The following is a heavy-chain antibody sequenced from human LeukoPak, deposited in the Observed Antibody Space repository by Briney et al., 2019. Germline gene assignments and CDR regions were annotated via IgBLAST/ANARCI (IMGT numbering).Heavy chain of an antibody. CDR3: ARGPLIAPAGTW. Sequence: PGGSLRLSCAASGFTFSSSAMSWVRQAPGEGLEWVAKINQDGTEKAYVDSVRGRFTISRDNAKNSLFLQMNSLRAEDTAVYYCARGPLIAPAGTWWGQGTLVTVSS. CDR2: INQDGTEK. D-gene: IGHD6-13*01. CDR1: GFTFSSSA. V-gene: IGHV3-7*03. J-gene: IGHJ4*02.